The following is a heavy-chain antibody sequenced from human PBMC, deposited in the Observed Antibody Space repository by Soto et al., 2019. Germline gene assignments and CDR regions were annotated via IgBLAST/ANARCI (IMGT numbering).Heavy chain of an antibody. CDR2: IIPILGIA. D-gene: IGHD4-17*01. J-gene: IGHJ6*02. CDR1: GGTFSSYT. Sequence: QVQLVQSGAEVKKPGSSVKVSCKASGGTFSSYTISWVRQAPGQGLEWMGRIIPILGIANYAQKFQGRVTITADKSTSTAYMELSSLRSEDTAVYYCASGTTVTSLYYYYGMDVWGQVTTVTVSS. CDR3: ASGTTVTSLYYYYGMDV. V-gene: IGHV1-69*02.